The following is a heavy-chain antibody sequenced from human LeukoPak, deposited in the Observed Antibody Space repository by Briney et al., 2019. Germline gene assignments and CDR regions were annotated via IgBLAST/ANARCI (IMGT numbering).Heavy chain of an antibody. CDR1: GFTFSSYG. D-gene: IGHD3-22*01. J-gene: IGHJ4*02. Sequence: GGSLRLPCAASGFTFSSYGMHWVRQAPGKGLEWVAVISYDGSNKYYADSVKGRFTISRDNSKNTLYLQMNSLRAEDTAVYYCAKLNYYDSSGYSYDDYWGQGTLVTVSS. V-gene: IGHV3-30*18. CDR2: ISYDGSNK. CDR3: AKLNYYDSSGYSYDDY.